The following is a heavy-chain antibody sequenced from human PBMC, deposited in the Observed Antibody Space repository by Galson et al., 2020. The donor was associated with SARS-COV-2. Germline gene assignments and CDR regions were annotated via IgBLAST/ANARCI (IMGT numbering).Heavy chain of an antibody. V-gene: IGHV3-23*01. Sequence: GGSLRLSCAASGFTFSSYAMSWVRQAPGKGLEWVSAISGSGGSTYYADPVKGRFTISRDNSKNTLYLQMNSLRAEDTAVYYCAKVPLQFGGGMDYFDYWGQGTLVTVSS. D-gene: IGHD3-16*01. J-gene: IGHJ4*02. CDR3: AKVPLQFGGGMDYFDY. CDR1: GFTFSSYA. CDR2: ISGSGGST.